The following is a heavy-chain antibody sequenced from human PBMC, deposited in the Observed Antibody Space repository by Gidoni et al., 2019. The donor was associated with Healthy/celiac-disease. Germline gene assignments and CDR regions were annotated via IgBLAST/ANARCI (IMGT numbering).Heavy chain of an antibody. CDR3: AKGTLEVGATKGGAFDI. J-gene: IGHJ3*02. Sequence: EVQLVESGGGLVQPGRSLRLSCAASGFTFDDYAMHWVRQAPGKGLEWVSGISWNSGSIGYADSVKGRFTISRDNAKNSLYLQMNSLRAEDTALYYCAKGTLEVGATKGGAFDIWGQGTMVTVSS. CDR2: ISWNSGSI. D-gene: IGHD1-26*01. V-gene: IGHV3-9*01. CDR1: GFTFDDYA.